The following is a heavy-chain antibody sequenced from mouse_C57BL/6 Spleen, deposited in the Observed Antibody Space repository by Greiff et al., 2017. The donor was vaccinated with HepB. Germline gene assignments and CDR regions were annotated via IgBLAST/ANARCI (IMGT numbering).Heavy chain of an antibody. CDR3: TRALSYSNYVDYFDY. D-gene: IGHD2-5*01. V-gene: IGHV5-9-1*02. CDR1: GFTFSSYA. J-gene: IGHJ2*01. Sequence: EVMLVESGEGLVKPGGSLKLSCAASGFTFSSYAMSWVRQTPEKRLEWVAYISSGGDYIYYADTVKGRFTISRDNARNTLYLQMSSLKSEDTAMYYCTRALSYSNYVDYFDYWGQGTTLTVSS. CDR2: ISSGGDYI.